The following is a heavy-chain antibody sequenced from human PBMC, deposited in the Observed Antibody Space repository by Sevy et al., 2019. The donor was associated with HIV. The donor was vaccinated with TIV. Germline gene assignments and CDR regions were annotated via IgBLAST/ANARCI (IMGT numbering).Heavy chain of an antibody. J-gene: IGHJ3*02. CDR1: GFTFRSYG. D-gene: IGHD3-9*01. Sequence: GGSLRLSCAASGFTFRSYGMHWVRQAPGKGLEWVAFIWYVGTNQYYVDSVKGRFTISRDNSKDTLYLQMNSLRAEDTAVYYCAKDRSRRYYDILTGYFKGDALDIWGQGTMVTVSS. V-gene: IGHV3-30*02. CDR2: IWYVGTNQ. CDR3: AKDRSRRYYDILTGYFKGDALDI.